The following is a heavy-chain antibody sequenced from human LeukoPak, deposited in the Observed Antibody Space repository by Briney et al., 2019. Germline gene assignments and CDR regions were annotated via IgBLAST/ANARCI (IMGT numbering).Heavy chain of an antibody. CDR1: GFTFSNAW. CDR2: IKSKTDGETS. Sequence: PGGSLRLSCAAFGFTFSNAWMSWVRQAPGKGLEWVGRIKSKTDGETSDYAAPVKGRFAISRDDSKSTLYLQMNSLKTEDTAVYYCTTGWSGGEDYWGQGTLVTVSS. CDR3: TTGWSGGEDY. D-gene: IGHD3-16*01. V-gene: IGHV3-15*01. J-gene: IGHJ4*02.